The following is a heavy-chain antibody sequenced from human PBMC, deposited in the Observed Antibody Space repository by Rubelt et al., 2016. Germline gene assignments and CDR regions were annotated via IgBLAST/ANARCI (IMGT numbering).Heavy chain of an antibody. J-gene: IGHJ4*02. CDR2: IKSKTDGGTT. CDR3: AKDISIVGASHFDS. V-gene: IGHV3-15*01. Sequence: GGGLVKPGGSLRLSCAASGFTFSNAWMSWVRQAPGKGLEWVGRIKSKTDGGTTDYAAPVKGRFTISRDDSKNTLYLQMNSLRAEDTAVYYCAKDISIVGASHFDSWGQGTLVTVSS. D-gene: IGHD1-26*01. CDR1: GFTFSNAW.